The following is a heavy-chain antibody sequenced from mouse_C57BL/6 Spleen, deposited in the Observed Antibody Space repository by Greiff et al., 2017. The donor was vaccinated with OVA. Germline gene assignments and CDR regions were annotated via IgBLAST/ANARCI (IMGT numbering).Heavy chain of an antibody. CDR1: GYTFTSYW. CDR2: IDPSDIET. J-gene: IGHJ1*03. V-gene: IGHV1-52*01. D-gene: IGHD3-1*01. CDR3: ARGGALGYFDV. Sequence: QVQLQQPGAELVRPGSSVKLSCKASGYTFTSYWMHWVKQRPIQGLEWIGNIDPSDIETHYNQKFKDKATLTVDKSSSTAYMQLSSLTSEDSAVYYCARGGALGYFDVWGTGTTVTVSS.